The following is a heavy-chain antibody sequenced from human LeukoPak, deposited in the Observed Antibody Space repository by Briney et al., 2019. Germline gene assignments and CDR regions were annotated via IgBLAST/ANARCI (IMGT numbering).Heavy chain of an antibody. V-gene: IGHV4-34*01. CDR3: ARDKGYCSGGSCFFDY. CDR1: GGSFSGYY. CDR2: INHSGST. Sequence: SETLSLTCAVYGGSFSGYYWSWIRQPPGKGLEWIGEINHSGSTNYNPSLKSRVTISVETSKNQFSLKLSSVTAADTAVYYCARDKGYCSGGSCFFDYWGQGTLVTVSS. D-gene: IGHD2-15*01. J-gene: IGHJ4*02.